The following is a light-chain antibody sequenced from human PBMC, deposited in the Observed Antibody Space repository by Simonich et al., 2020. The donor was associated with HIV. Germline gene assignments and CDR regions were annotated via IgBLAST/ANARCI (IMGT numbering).Light chain of an antibody. CDR2: DVS. Sequence: QSALTQPVSVSGSPGKSITISCTGTSSDVGGYNYVSWYQQHPGKAPKLMIYDVSKRPSGFSNRFSGSKSGNTASLTISGLQAEDEADYYCSSYRSSSTWVFGGGTKLTVL. CDR3: SSYRSSSTWV. CDR1: SSDVGGYNY. J-gene: IGLJ3*02. V-gene: IGLV2-14*01.